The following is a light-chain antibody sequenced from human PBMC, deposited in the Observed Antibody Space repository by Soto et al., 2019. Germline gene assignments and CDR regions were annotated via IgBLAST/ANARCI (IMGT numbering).Light chain of an antibody. CDR1: QSIAGY. CDR2: DTS. J-gene: IGKJ5*01. V-gene: IGKV3-11*01. Sequence: VLPQSPDTLSLSPVDIATLSCRASQSIAGYLAWYQKKPGQAPRLLIYDTSNRVTGVPARFSGSGSGTDFTLSISSLEPADFAVYDGQQRSNWPTITFGQGTRREIK. CDR3: QQRSNWPTIT.